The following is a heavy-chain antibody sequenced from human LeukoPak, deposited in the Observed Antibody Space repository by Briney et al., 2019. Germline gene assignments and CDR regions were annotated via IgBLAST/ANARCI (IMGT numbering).Heavy chain of an antibody. D-gene: IGHD2-15*01. Sequence: GGSLRLSCVASGFTFSHYDMHWVRQTTGKGLEWISAIGTAGDTYYPGSVKGRFTISRENVKNSLYLQMSSLRVDDTAVYYCARAAPRVPTYCSGDSCYPKYYSLDVWGQGTTVTVSS. CDR1: GFTFSHYD. V-gene: IGHV3-13*01. CDR3: ARAAPRVPTYCSGDSCYPKYYSLDV. CDR2: IGTAGDT. J-gene: IGHJ6*02.